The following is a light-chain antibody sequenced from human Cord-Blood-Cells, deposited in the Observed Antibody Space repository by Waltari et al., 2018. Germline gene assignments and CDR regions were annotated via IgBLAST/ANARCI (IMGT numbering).Light chain of an antibody. V-gene: IGLV2-23*02. J-gene: IGLJ1*01. Sequence: QSALPQPASVSGSPGQSITTSCTGTSSDVGSYNLVSWYQQHPGKAPKLMIYEVSKRPSGVSNRFSGSKSGNTASLTISGLQAEDEADYYCCSYAGSSTYVFGTGTKVTVL. CDR2: EVS. CDR1: SSDVGSYNL. CDR3: CSYAGSSTYV.